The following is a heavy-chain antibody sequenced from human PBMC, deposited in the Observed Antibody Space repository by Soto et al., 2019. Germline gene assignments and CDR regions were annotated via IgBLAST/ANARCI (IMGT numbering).Heavy chain of an antibody. CDR3: AKLGWVFDC. CDR2: ISGSGGST. Sequence: EVQLFESGGGLVQPGGSLRLSCAASGFTFSSYAMSWVRQAPGKGLEWVSAISGSGGSTYYADSVKGLFTISRDNSKNTLYLEMIRLRAEDTAGYYCAKLGWVFDCWGQRTLVTVS. J-gene: IGHJ4*02. CDR1: GFTFSSYA. D-gene: IGHD1-26*01. V-gene: IGHV3-23*01.